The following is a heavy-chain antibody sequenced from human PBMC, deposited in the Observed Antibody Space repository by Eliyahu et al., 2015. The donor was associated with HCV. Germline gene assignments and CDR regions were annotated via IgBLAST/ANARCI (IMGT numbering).Heavy chain of an antibody. CDR2: ISYDGSDK. D-gene: IGHD3-16*01. V-gene: IGHV3-30*03. CDR3: ARRGDGDYYYVMDV. J-gene: IGHJ6*02. Sequence: QVQLVESGGGVVQPGRSLRLSCAASGFSFSDYGMHWVRQAPGKGLEWVAFISYDGSDKSYADSVKGRFTISRDNSKNTLFLQMSSLRAEDTAVYYCARRGDGDYYYVMDVWGQGTTVTVSS. CDR1: GFSFSDYG.